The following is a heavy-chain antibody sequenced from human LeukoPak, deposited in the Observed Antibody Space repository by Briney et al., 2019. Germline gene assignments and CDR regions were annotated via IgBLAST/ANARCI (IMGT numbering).Heavy chain of an antibody. Sequence: PSETLSLTCTVSGGSISSYYWSWIRQPPGKGLEWIGYIYYSGSTNYNPSLKSRVTISVDTSKNQFSLKLSSVTAADTAVYYCARRGGCSSTSCYGTFDYWGQGTLVTVSS. D-gene: IGHD2-2*01. V-gene: IGHV4-59*01. CDR1: GGSISSYY. CDR2: IYYSGST. CDR3: ARRGGCSSTSCYGTFDY. J-gene: IGHJ4*02.